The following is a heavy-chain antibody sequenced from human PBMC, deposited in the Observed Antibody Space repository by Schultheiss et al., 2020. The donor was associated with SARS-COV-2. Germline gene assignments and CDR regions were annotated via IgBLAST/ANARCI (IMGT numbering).Heavy chain of an antibody. CDR3: ARDAVTSYYYYGMDV. CDR2: IIPIFGTA. J-gene: IGHJ6*02. D-gene: IGHD2-2*01. Sequence: SVKVSCKASGYTFTSYDINWVRQATGQGLEWMGGIIPIFGTANYAQKFQGRVTITADKSTSTAYMELSSLRSEDTAVYYCARDAVTSYYYYGMDVWGQGTTVTVSS. V-gene: IGHV1-69*06. CDR1: GYTFTSYD.